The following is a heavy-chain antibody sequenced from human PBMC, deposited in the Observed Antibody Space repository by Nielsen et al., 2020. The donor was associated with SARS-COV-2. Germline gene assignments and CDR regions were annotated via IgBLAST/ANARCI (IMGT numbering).Heavy chain of an antibody. CDR3: ARHGDSFLGGLDI. V-gene: IGHV1-18*01. Sequence: ASVKVSCKASGYTFTTYGVSWVRQAPGQGLQWMGWISAKSGDTNYAQKFQGRVTMTTDTSTTTVYMELRSLRSDDTAVYYCARHGDSFLGGLDIWGQGTMVTVSS. CDR2: ISAKSGDT. J-gene: IGHJ3*02. CDR1: GYTFTTYG. D-gene: IGHD4-17*01.